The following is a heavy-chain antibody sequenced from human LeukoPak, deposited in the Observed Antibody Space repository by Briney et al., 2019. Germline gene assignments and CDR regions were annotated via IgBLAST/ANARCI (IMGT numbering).Heavy chain of an antibody. J-gene: IGHJ4*02. V-gene: IGHV3-64*01. Sequence: GGSLRLSCAASGFTFSSYAMHWVRQAPGEGLEYVSAISSNGGSTYYANSVKGRFTISRDNSKNTLYLQMGSLRAEDMAVYYCARSVEGMYYFDYWGQGTLVTVSS. CDR3: ARSVEGMYYFDY. CDR1: GFTFSSYA. CDR2: ISSNGGST.